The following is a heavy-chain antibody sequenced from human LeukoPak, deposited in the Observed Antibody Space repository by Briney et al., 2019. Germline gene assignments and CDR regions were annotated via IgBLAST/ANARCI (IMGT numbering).Heavy chain of an antibody. Sequence: SETLSLTCTVSGGSISSYYWSWIRQPPGKGLEWIGYIYYSGSTYYNPSLKSRVTISVDTSKNQFSLKLSSVTAADTAVYYCARVGGRLVPAAYWFDPWGQGTLVTVSS. CDR3: ARVGGRLVPAAYWFDP. V-gene: IGHV4-30-4*08. J-gene: IGHJ5*02. CDR1: GGSISSYY. D-gene: IGHD2-2*01. CDR2: IYYSGST.